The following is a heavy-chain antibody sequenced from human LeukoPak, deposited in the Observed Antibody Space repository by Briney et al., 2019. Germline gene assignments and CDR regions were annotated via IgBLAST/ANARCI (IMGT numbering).Heavy chain of an antibody. CDR2: INWNGGST. Sequence: GGSLRLSCAASGFTFDDYGMSWVRQAPGKGLEWVSGINWNGGSTGYADSVKGRFTISRDNAKNSLYLQMNSLRAEDTAVYYCARGGRTGQLEYYYYYMDVWGKGTTVTVSS. CDR3: ARGGRTGQLEYYYYYMDV. J-gene: IGHJ6*03. CDR1: GFTFDDYG. D-gene: IGHD6-13*01. V-gene: IGHV3-20*04.